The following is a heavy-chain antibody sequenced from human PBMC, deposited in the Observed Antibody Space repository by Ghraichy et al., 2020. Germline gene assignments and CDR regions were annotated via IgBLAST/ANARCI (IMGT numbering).Heavy chain of an antibody. D-gene: IGHD3-22*01. CDR1: GGSISSGGYS. J-gene: IGHJ4*02. V-gene: IGHV4-30-2*01. Sequence: SETLSLTCAVSGGSISSGGYSWSWIRQPPGKGLEWIGYIYHSGSTYYNPSLKSRVTISVDRSKNQFSLKLSSVTAADTAVYYCARELDSSGYYDYWGQGTLVTVSS. CDR2: IYHSGST. CDR3: ARELDSSGYYDY.